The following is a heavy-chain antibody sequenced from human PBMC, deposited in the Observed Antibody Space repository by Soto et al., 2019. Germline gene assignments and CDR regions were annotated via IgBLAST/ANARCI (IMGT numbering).Heavy chain of an antibody. D-gene: IGHD2-2*01. CDR3: ARHTSRRAIYPYYYNSMDV. Sequence: PGESLKISCKGSGYTFSNYWIGWVRQMPEKGLEWMGIIYPGDSDTKYSPSFQGQVTISADKSINTVYLQWSSLKASDTAMYYCARHTSRRAIYPYYYNSMDVWGQGTTVTVSS. J-gene: IGHJ6*03. CDR2: IYPGDSDT. CDR1: GYTFSNYW. V-gene: IGHV5-51*01.